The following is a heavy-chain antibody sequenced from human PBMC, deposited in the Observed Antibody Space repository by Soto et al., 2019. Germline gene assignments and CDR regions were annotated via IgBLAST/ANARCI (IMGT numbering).Heavy chain of an antibody. J-gene: IGHJ6*02. CDR2: IRSKANSYAT. Sequence: GGSMRLSCAASGFTFSGSAMHWVRQASGKGLEWVGRIRSKANSYATAYAASVKGRFTISRDDSKNTAYLQMNSLKTEDTAAYYCTRLRETAMVRGVSQRLPLYYGMDVWGQGTTVTVS. CDR1: GFTFSGSA. CDR3: TRLRETAMVRGVSQRLPLYYGMDV. V-gene: IGHV3-73*01. D-gene: IGHD3-10*01.